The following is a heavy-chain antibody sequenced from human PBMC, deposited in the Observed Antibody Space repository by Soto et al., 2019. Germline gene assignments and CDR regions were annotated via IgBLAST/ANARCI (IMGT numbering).Heavy chain of an antibody. CDR2: TYYRSKWYN. D-gene: IGHD3-22*01. Sequence: SQALSLTCAISGDSVSSNSAAWNWIRQSPSRGLEWLGRTYYRSKWYNDYAVSVKSRITINPDTSKNQFSLQLNSVTPEDTAVYYCSISTTCDSSGPRAFDYRCKGTLGTVST. CDR1: GDSVSSNSAA. CDR3: SISTTCDSSGPRAFDY. V-gene: IGHV6-1*01. J-gene: IGHJ4*02.